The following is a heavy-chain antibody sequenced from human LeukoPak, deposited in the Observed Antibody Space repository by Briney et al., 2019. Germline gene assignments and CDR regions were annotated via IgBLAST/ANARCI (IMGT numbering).Heavy chain of an antibody. J-gene: IGHJ6*03. CDR2: IYYSGST. CDR3: ARHRGAMGYSYYYMDV. CDR1: GGSISSYY. Sequence: SETLSLTFTVSGGSISSYYWSWIRQPPGKGLEWIGYIYYSGSTNYNPSLKSRVTISVDTSKNQFSLKLSSVTAADTAVYYCARHRGAMGYSYYYMDVWGKGTTVTVSS. V-gene: IGHV4-59*08. D-gene: IGHD2-8*01.